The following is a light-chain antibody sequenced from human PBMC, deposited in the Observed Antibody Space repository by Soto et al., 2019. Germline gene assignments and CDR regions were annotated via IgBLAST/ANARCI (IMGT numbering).Light chain of an antibody. CDR2: DVT. CDR3: SSYTSSSTLV. J-gene: IGLJ3*02. CDR1: TSDVGAYNY. V-gene: IGLV2-14*03. Sequence: QSALTQPASVSGSLGQSITISCTGTTSDVGAYNYVSWYQQHPGKAPQLVIYDVTNRPSGVSNRFSGSKSDNTASLTISGLQAEDEADYYCSSYTSSSTLVFGGGTQLTVL.